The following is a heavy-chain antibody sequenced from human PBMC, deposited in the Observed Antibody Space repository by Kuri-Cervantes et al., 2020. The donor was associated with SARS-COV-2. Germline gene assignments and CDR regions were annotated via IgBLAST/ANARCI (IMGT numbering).Heavy chain of an antibody. J-gene: IGHJ4*01. Sequence: GGSLRLSCEASGFTFSNYAMHWVRQAPGKGLEWVGRIYSKSDAAEYAAPDGGTTDYAAPVKGRFIISRDDSKNTLFLQMNVLQTEDTAVYYCTTGPLDYWGHGTLVTVSS. CDR3: TTGPLDY. CDR1: GFTFSNYA. CDR2: IYSKSDAAEYAAPDGGTT. V-gene: IGHV3-15*01.